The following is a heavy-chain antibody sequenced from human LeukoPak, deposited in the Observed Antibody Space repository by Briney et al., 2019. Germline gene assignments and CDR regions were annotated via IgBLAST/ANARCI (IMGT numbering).Heavy chain of an antibody. V-gene: IGHV3-15*01. CDR2: IKSKTDGGTT. D-gene: IGHD3-10*01. J-gene: IGHJ4*02. CDR3: TTDHLYGSGSYVY. CDR1: GFTFSRYW. Sequence: GGSLRLSCAASGFTFSRYWMSWVRQAPGKGLEWVGRIKSKTDGGTTDYAAPVKGGFTISRDDSKNTLYLQMNSLKTEDTAVYYCTTDHLYGSGSYVYWGQGTLVTVSS.